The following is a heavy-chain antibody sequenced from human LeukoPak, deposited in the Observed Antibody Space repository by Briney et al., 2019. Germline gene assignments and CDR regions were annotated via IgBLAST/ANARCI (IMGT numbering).Heavy chain of an antibody. D-gene: IGHD4-17*01. Sequence: GGSLRLSCAASGFTFSSHGMSWVRQAPGKGLEWVSGISGSGGGTFYADSVRGRFTISRDNSKNTVYLQMNSLRAEDTAVYYCAKSATTVTSNFEYWGQGTLSPSPQ. V-gene: IGHV3-23*01. CDR2: ISGSGGGT. CDR1: GFTFSSHG. CDR3: AKSATTVTSNFEY. J-gene: IGHJ4*02.